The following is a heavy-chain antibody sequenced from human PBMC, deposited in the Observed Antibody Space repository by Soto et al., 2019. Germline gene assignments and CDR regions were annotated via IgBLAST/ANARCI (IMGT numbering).Heavy chain of an antibody. CDR3: AMVDNYVTPTPQDV. Sequence: QVQLVQSGDEVRKPGSSVKVSCKASGYIFVNYGIAWVRQAPGQGLEWMGWISPYSGNTHYASKVQATLTMXTXTXXSTAYMDLGSLPSDDTAVYYCAMVDNYVTPTPQDVWGQGTTVTVSS. CDR1: GYIFVNYG. J-gene: IGHJ6*02. CDR2: ISPYSGNT. V-gene: IGHV1-18*01. D-gene: IGHD3-16*01.